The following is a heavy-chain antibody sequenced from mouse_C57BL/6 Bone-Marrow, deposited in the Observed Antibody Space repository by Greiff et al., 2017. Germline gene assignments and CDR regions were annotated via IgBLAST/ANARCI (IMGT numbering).Heavy chain of an antibody. V-gene: IGHV5-4*03. CDR1: GFTFSSYA. Sequence: EVMLVESGGGLVKPGGSLKLSCAASGFTFSSYAMSWVRQPPETRLEWVATISAGGSYTYYPDNVKGRITISRDNAKNNLYLQLSHLKSEDTAMYYCARGPLYYVRSLYAMDYWGQGTAVTVSS. D-gene: IGHD1-1*01. CDR3: ARGPLYYVRSLYAMDY. J-gene: IGHJ4*01. CDR2: ISAGGSYT.